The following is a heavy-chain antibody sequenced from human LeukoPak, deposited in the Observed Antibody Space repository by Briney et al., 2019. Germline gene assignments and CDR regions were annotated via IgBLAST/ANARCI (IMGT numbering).Heavy chain of an antibody. Sequence: GGSLRLSCAASGFIFSDYYMSWIRQAPGKGLEWVSYISSSGGTIYYADSVKGRFTSSRDNAKNSLYLQMNSLRAEDTAVYYCAREAIMVRGVTWFDPWGQGTLVTVSS. CDR3: AREAIMVRGVTWFDP. J-gene: IGHJ5*02. V-gene: IGHV3-11*01. D-gene: IGHD3-10*01. CDR1: GFIFSDYY. CDR2: ISSSGGTI.